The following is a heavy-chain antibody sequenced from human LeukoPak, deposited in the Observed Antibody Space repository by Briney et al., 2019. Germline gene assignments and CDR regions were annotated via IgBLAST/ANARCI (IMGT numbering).Heavy chain of an antibody. CDR3: AISIPAAMQEPYYYYGMDV. V-gene: IGHV1-2*04. CDR1: GYTFTGYY. Sequence: ASVKVSCKASGYTFTGYYMHWVRQAPGQGLEWMGWINPNSGGTNYAQKFQGWVTMTRDTSISTAYMELSRLRSDDTAVYYCAISIPAAMQEPYYYYGMDVWGQGTTVTVSS. CDR2: INPNSGGT. J-gene: IGHJ6*02. D-gene: IGHD2-2*01.